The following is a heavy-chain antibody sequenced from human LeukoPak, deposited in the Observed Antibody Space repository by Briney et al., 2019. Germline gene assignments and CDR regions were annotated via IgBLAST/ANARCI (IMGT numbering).Heavy chain of an antibody. CDR3: ARTYYYGSGSSPLDY. CDR2: TSAYNGNT. CDR1: GYTFTSYG. J-gene: IGHJ4*02. Sequence: GASVKVSCKASGYTFTSYGISWVRQAPGQGLEWMGWTSAYNGNTNYAQKVQGRVTMTTDTFTSTAYMELRSLRSDDTAVYYCARTYYYGSGSSPLDYWGQGTLVTVSS. D-gene: IGHD3-10*01. V-gene: IGHV1-18*01.